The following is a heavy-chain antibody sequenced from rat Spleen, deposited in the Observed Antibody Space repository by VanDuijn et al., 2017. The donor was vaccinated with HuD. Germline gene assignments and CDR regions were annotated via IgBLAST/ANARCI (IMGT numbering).Heavy chain of an antibody. CDR2: IWNSGGT. D-gene: IGHD1-9*01. J-gene: IGHJ3*01. CDR1: GFSLTSYN. V-gene: IGHV2-41*01. Sequence: QVQLKESGPGLVQPSQTLSLTCTVAGFSLTSYNVYWVRQSPGKGREWMGMIWNSGGTQYNSALKSRLSISKDTSKSQVFLKIYSLQTEDTAIYFCTREGHTMDRATYWFAYWGQGTLVTVSS. CDR3: TREGHTMDRATYWFAY.